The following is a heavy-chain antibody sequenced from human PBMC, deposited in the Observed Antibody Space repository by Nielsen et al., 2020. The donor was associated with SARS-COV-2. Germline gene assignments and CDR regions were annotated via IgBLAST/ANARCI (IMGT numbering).Heavy chain of an antibody. CDR3: ARGFRYYYGSGSYSWFDP. CDR2: MNPNSGNT. V-gene: IGHV1-8*01. J-gene: IGHJ5*02. D-gene: IGHD3-10*01. Sequence: WVRQAPGQGLEWMGWMNPNSGNTGYAQKFQGRVTMTRNTSISTAYMELSSLRSEDTAVYYCARGFRYYYGSGSYSWFDPWGQGTLVTVSS.